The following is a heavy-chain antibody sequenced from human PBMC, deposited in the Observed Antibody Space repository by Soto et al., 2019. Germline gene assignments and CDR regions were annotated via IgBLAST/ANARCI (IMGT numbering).Heavy chain of an antibody. Sequence: SETLSLTCSVSGGTRMSYYWSWIRQPPGKGLEWIGYIHDSGITDYNPSLKSRATISIDTFRNQISLNLHSVTAEDTAVYYCAKFWGPVAALVDDYWGQGTLVTVSS. CDR2: IHDSGIT. D-gene: IGHD3-16*01. CDR3: AKFWGPVAALVDDY. J-gene: IGHJ4*02. CDR1: GGTRMSYY. V-gene: IGHV4-59*01.